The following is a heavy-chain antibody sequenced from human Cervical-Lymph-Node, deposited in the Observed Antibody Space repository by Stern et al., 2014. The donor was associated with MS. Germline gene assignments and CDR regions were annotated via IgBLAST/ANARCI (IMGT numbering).Heavy chain of an antibody. V-gene: IGHV1-18*01. CDR1: GYTFSTSG. Sequence: VQLVESGAGVKKPGASVKVSCKASGYTFSTSGISWVRQAPGQGLEWMGWISVYNGKTNYAPNLQGRVTMATDTSTNAAYMQLRSLRSDDTAVYYCARGTHYESSGYGHYYGMDVWGQGTTVTVSS. CDR2: ISVYNGKT. J-gene: IGHJ6*02. CDR3: ARGTHYESSGYGHYYGMDV. D-gene: IGHD3-22*01.